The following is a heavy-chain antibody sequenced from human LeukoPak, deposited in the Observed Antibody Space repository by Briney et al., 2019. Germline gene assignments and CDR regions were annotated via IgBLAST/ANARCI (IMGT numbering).Heavy chain of an antibody. D-gene: IGHD3-16*01. V-gene: IGHV3-23*01. CDR3: ARDGGLSFFSYMGV. CDR2: FSDRGGRT. Sequence: GGSLRLSCAASTFTFSKYAMSWVRQAPGKGLEWVSAFSDRGGRTKYADSVKGRFIISRDNSKNTLYLQMESLRAEDTALYYCARDGGLSFFSYMGVWGIGTTVTVSS. J-gene: IGHJ6*03. CDR1: TFTFSKYA.